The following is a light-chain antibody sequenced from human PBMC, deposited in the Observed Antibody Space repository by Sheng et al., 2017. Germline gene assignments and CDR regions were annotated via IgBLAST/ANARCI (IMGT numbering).Light chain of an antibody. CDR3: LQDHSYPLT. J-gene: IGKJ1*01. Sequence: DIQMTQSPSTLSASVGDRVTITCRASQSISNWLAWYQQKPGKAPKLLIYKASTLGGGVPSRFSGSGSGTDFTLTISSLQPEDFATYYCLQDHSYPLTFGQGTRVEIK. V-gene: IGKV1-5*03. CDR2: KAS. CDR1: QSISNW.